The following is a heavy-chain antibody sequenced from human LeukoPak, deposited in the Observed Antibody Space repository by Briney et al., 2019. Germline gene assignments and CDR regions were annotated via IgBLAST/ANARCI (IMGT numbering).Heavy chain of an antibody. Sequence: GGSLRLSCAASGFTFSSYRMNWVRQAPGKGLEWVSSISSSSSYIYYADSVKGRFTISRDNAKNSLYLQMNSLRAEDTAVYYCARGRRYYDSSGYMGDYFDYWGQGTLVTVSS. V-gene: IGHV3-21*04. J-gene: IGHJ4*02. D-gene: IGHD3-22*01. CDR3: ARGRRYYDSSGYMGDYFDY. CDR2: ISSSSSYI. CDR1: GFTFSSYR.